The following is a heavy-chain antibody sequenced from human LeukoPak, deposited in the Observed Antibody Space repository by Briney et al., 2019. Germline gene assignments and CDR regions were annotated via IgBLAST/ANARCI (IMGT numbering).Heavy chain of an antibody. Sequence: GGSLRLSCAASGFTFSNAWMSWVRQAPGKGLEWVTNIKQDGSEKYYVDSVKGRFTISRDNAKNSLYLQMNSLRAEDTAVYYCAKDHGILIFPHYYDSSGYPDYWGQGTLVTVSS. V-gene: IGHV3-7*01. D-gene: IGHD3-22*01. CDR3: AKDHGILIFPHYYDSSGYPDY. CDR2: IKQDGSEK. J-gene: IGHJ4*02. CDR1: GFTFSNAW.